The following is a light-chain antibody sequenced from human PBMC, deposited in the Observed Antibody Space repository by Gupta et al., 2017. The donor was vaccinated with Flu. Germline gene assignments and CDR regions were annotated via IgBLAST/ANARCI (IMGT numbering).Light chain of an antibody. CDR2: SNI. V-gene: IGLV1-47*02. Sequence: VTISCSGGSSKIGKNYVYWYQQVPGTAPQLLIYSNIERPSGVPDRFSGSKSGTSTSLAISGLRAEDEAEYFCAVWDDSGSGRLFGGGTKLTVL. CDR3: AVWDDSGSGRL. CDR1: SSKIGKNY. J-gene: IGLJ3*02.